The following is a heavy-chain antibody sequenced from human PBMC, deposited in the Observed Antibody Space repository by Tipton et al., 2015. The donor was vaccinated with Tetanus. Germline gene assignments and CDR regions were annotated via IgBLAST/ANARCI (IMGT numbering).Heavy chain of an antibody. CDR3: ARPRGYSSGYFYY. D-gene: IGHD3-22*01. V-gene: IGHV4-34*01. CDR1: GGAFSGYY. CDR2: INHSGGT. J-gene: IGHJ4*02. Sequence: GLVKPSETLSLTCAVSGGAFSGYYWSWIRQSPGEGLEWIGAINHSGGTNYNPSLRSRVTMSIDTSQKQVYLKLSSVTAADTAVYYCARPRGYSSGYFYYWGLGTLVTVSS.